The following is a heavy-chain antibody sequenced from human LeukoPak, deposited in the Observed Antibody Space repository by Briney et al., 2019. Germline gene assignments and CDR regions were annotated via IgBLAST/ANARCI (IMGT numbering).Heavy chain of an antibody. J-gene: IGHJ6*03. CDR3: ARVYGSGSYYNGYYYYYMDV. CDR2: IYTSGST. D-gene: IGHD3-10*01. CDR1: GGSISSGSYY. Sequence: KASETLSLTCTVSGGSISSGSYYWSWIRQPAGKGLEWIGRIYTSGSTNYNPSLKSRVTISVDTSKNQFSLKLSSVTAADTAVYYCARVYGSGSYYNGYYYYYMDVWGKGTTVTISS. V-gene: IGHV4-61*02.